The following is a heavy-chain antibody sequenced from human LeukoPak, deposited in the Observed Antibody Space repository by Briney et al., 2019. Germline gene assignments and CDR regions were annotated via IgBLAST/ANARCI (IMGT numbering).Heavy chain of an antibody. CDR1: GFTFSDHY. CDR2: TRNKANSYTT. Sequence: GGSLRLSCAASGFTFSDHYIDWVRQAPGKGLEWVGRTRNKANSYTTEYAASVKGRFTISRDDSKSSLYLQMNSLKTEDTAVYYCARSLEYYFDYWGQGTLVTVSS. V-gene: IGHV3-72*01. CDR3: ARSLEYYFDY. J-gene: IGHJ4*02.